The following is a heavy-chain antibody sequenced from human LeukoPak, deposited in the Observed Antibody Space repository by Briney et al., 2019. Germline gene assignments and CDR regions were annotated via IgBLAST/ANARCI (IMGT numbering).Heavy chain of an antibody. J-gene: IGHJ6*02. D-gene: IGHD1-26*01. CDR1: GGTFSSYS. CDR3: ARISLGAIWGYYYGMDV. CDR2: IIPIFDTA. V-gene: IGHV1-69*13. Sequence: GASVKVSCKASGGTFSSYSISWVRQAPGQWLEWMGGIIPIFDTADYAQKFQGRVTITADESTSTAYMELSSLRSEDTAVFYCARISLGAIWGYYYGMDVWGQGTTVTVSS.